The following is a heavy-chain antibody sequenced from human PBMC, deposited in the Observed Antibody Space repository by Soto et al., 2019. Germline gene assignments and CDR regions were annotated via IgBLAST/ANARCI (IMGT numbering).Heavy chain of an antibody. J-gene: IGHJ6*02. V-gene: IGHV4-59*01. CDR2: IYYSGRT. Sequence: SETLSLTCTASGGSISSYYWSWIRQPPGKGLAWIGYIYYSGRTNYNPSLKSRVTISIDTSRDQFSLKLTSLTAADTAVYFCARDNMATFDYHYYGMDVWGQGTTVTVSS. CDR3: ARDNMATFDYHYYGMDV. CDR1: GGSISSYY. D-gene: IGHD5-12*01.